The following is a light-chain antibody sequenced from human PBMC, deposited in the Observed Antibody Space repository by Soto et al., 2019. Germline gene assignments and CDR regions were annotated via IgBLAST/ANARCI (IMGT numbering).Light chain of an antibody. Sequence: DIVMTQSPATLSVSPGERATLSCRASQSVDISLAWYQQKPGQAPRLLIYGASTMATGIPARFSGSGSGTEFTLTISSLQSEDFAVYFCQQYHKWPPYTFGQGTKLEIK. V-gene: IGKV3-15*01. CDR3: QQYHKWPPYT. CDR1: QSVDIS. J-gene: IGKJ2*01. CDR2: GAS.